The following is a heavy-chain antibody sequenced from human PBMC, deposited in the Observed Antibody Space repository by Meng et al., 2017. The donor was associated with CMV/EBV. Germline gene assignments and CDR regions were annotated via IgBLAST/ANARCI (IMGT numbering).Heavy chain of an antibody. CDR2: ISGSGGST. V-gene: IGHV3-23*01. J-gene: IGHJ4*02. CDR3: ARVQQLARGFDY. Sequence: ETLSLTCAASGFTFSSYAMSWVRQAPGKGLEWVSAISGSGGSTYYADSVKGRFTISRDNSKNTLYLQMNSLRAEDTAVYYCARVQQLARGFDYWGQGTLVTVSS. D-gene: IGHD6-6*01. CDR1: GFTFSSYA.